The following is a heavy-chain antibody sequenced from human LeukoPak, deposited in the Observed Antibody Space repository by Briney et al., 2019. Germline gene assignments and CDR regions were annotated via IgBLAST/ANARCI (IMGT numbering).Heavy chain of an antibody. CDR2: ISAYNGNT. Sequence: ASVEVSCKASGYTFTSYGISWVRQAPGQGLEWMGWISAYNGNTNYAQKLQGRVTMTTDTSTSTAYMELRSLRSDDTAVYYCARAIITMFSSYYYYGMDVWGQGTTVTVSS. V-gene: IGHV1-18*01. J-gene: IGHJ6*02. CDR3: ARAIITMFSSYYYYGMDV. D-gene: IGHD3-10*02. CDR1: GYTFTSYG.